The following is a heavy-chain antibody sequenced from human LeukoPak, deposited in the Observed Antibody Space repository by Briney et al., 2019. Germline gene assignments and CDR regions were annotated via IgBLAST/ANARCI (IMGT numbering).Heavy chain of an antibody. J-gene: IGHJ5*02. D-gene: IGHD3-22*01. CDR1: GGSISSGDYY. Sequence: PSQTLSLTCTVSGGSISSGDYYWSWIRQPPGKGLEWIGYVYYSGSTYYNPSLKSRVTISVDTSKNQFSLNVNSVTAADTAVYYCARGDPQYSSEWHIKGLDPWGQGSLVIVSS. V-gene: IGHV4-30-4*01. CDR2: VYYSGST. CDR3: ARGDPQYSSEWHIKGLDP.